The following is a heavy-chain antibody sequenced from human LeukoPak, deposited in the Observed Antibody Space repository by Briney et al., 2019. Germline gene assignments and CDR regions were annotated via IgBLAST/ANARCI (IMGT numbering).Heavy chain of an antibody. CDR3: ARDLRPANL. D-gene: IGHD1-7*01. V-gene: IGHV1-2*02. J-gene: IGHJ4*02. CDR1: GYTFTDHF. CDR2: IHPGSGNT. Sequence: ASVRVSCKASGYTFTDHFIHWVRQAPGQGLEYTGWIHPGSGNTKYAQMFQGRVTLTRDTSVYTTYMELSSLRSDDTAVYYCARDLRPANLWGQGTLVT.